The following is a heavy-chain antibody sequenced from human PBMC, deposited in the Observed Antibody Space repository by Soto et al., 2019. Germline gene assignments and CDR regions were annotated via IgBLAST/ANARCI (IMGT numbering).Heavy chain of an antibody. CDR1: GYSFTSYW. CDR3: ERQGLGAVNYYYDMDV. J-gene: IGHJ6*02. Sequence: GEYLKISCKGSGYSFTSYWISWVRQMPGKGLERMWRIDPSDSYTNYSPSFQGHVTISADKSISTAYLQWSSLKASDTAMYYCERQGLGAVNYYYDMDVWGQGTTVTVSS. D-gene: IGHD1-26*01. CDR2: IDPSDSYT. V-gene: IGHV5-10-1*01.